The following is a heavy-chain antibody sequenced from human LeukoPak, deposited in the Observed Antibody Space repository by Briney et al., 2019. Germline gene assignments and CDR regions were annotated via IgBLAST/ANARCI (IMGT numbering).Heavy chain of an antibody. D-gene: IGHD2-8*01. J-gene: IGHJ5*02. CDR2: IYYSGST. Sequence: PSETLSLTCTVSGGSISSSSYYWGWIRQPPGKGLEWIGSIYYSGSTNYNPSLKSRVTMSVDTSKNQFSLKLSSVTAADTAVYYCARGPPRGHMVYAMSWGQGTLVTVSS. V-gene: IGHV4-39*07. CDR1: GGSISSSSYY. CDR3: ARGPPRGHMVYAMS.